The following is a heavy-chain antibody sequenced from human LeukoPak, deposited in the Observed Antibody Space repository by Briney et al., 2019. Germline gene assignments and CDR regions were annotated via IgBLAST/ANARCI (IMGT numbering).Heavy chain of an antibody. D-gene: IGHD2-2*01. Sequence: PGGSLRLSCAASGFTVSSNYMSWVRQAPGKGLEWVSVIYSGGSTYYADSVKGRFTISRDNSKNTLYLQMNSLRAEDTAVYYCARDRCSSTSCHLHWGQGTLVTVSS. V-gene: IGHV3-53*01. CDR3: ARDRCSSTSCHLH. CDR2: IYSGGST. J-gene: IGHJ4*02. CDR1: GFTVSSNY.